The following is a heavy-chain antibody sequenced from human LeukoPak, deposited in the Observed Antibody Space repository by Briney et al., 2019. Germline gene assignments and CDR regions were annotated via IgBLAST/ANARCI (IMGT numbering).Heavy chain of an antibody. CDR3: ARDGDYGDRYWYFDL. Sequence: PGGSLRLSCAASGFTFSSYSMNWVRQAPGKGLEWVSSISSSSSYIYYADSVKGRFTISRDNAKNSLYLQMNSLRAEDTAVYYCARDGDYGDRYWYFDLWGRGTLVTVSS. CDR1: GFTFSSYS. CDR2: ISSSSSYI. D-gene: IGHD4-17*01. J-gene: IGHJ2*01. V-gene: IGHV3-21*01.